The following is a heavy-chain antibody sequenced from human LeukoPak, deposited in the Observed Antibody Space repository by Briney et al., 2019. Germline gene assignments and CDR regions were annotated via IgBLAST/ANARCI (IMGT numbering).Heavy chain of an antibody. V-gene: IGHV3-13*01. D-gene: IGHD6-13*01. CDR1: GFSFSSYD. CDR3: AREKAAGSQYYYYYYGMDV. J-gene: IGHJ6*02. CDR2: IGTAGDT. Sequence: GGSLRLSCAASGFSFSSYDMHWVRQATGKGLEWVSAIGTAGDTYYPGSVKGRFTISRENAKNSLYLQMNSLRAEDTAVYYCAREKAAGSQYYYYYYGMDVWGQGTTVTVSS.